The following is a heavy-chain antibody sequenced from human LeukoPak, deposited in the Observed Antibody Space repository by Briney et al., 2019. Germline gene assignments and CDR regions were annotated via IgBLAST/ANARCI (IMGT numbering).Heavy chain of an antibody. D-gene: IGHD5-12*01. CDR3: ASRPRRGYSGYDVGINYFDY. Sequence: SVKVSCKASGGTFSSYAISWVRQAPGQGLEWMGGIIPIFATANYAQKFQGRVTITTDESTSTAYMELSSLGSEDTAVYYCASRPRRGYSGYDVGINYFDYWGQGTLVTVSS. CDR2: IIPIFATA. V-gene: IGHV1-69*05. J-gene: IGHJ4*02. CDR1: GGTFSSYA.